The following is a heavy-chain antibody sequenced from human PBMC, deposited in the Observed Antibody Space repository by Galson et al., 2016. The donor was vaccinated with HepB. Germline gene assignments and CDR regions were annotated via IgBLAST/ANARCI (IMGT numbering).Heavy chain of an antibody. D-gene: IGHD1-7*01. CDR3: ARVNWNYAAYYFDY. Sequence: SLRLSCAVSGFTFSNYALHWVRQAPGKGLYWGAVIASDGGTKYYADSVKGRFTISRDLSKNTLYLQMNSLRAEDTAVYYCARVNWNYAAYYFDYWGQGTLVTVSS. CDR2: IASDGGTK. J-gene: IGHJ4*02. CDR1: GFTFSNYA. V-gene: IGHV3-30-3*01.